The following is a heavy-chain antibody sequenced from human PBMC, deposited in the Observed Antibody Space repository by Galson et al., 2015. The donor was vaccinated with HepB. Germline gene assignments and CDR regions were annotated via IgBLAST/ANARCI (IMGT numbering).Heavy chain of an antibody. CDR2: IYYSGST. Sequence: ETLSLTCSVSGDSITSYYWNWVRQAPGKGLEWIGYIYYSGSTNYNPSLKSRVSISLGTSNTQFSLNVRSVTAADTAVYYCAREAHIAAPASFDYWGQGTLVTVSS. CDR1: GDSITSYY. J-gene: IGHJ4*02. CDR3: AREAHIAAPASFDY. V-gene: IGHV4-59*01. D-gene: IGHD6-25*01.